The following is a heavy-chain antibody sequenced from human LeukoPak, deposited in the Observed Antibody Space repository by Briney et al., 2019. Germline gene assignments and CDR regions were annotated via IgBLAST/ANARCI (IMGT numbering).Heavy chain of an antibody. J-gene: IGHJ6*03. D-gene: IGHD3-22*01. Sequence: GGSLRLSCAASGFTFSSYSMNWVRQAPGKGLEWVSYISSSSTIYYADSVKGRFTISRDNAKNSLYLQMNSLRAEDTAVYYCAREAYYDSSGYYWDYYYYMDVWGKGTTVTVSS. V-gene: IGHV3-48*04. CDR3: AREAYYDSSGYYWDYYYYMDV. CDR1: GFTFSSYS. CDR2: ISSSSTI.